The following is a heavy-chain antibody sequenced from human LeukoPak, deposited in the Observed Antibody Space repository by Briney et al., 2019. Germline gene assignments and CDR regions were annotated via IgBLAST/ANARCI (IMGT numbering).Heavy chain of an antibody. CDR1: GGSISSYY. CDR3: ARGPPPDFDY. V-gene: IGHV4-59*12. CDR2: IYNSGTT. Sequence: SETLSLTCTISGGSISSYYWTWIRQPPGKGLEWIGYIYNSGTTNYNPSLNSRVTISIDTSKSQLSLKLNSVTAADTAVYYCARGPPPDFDYWGRGTLVTVSS. J-gene: IGHJ4*02.